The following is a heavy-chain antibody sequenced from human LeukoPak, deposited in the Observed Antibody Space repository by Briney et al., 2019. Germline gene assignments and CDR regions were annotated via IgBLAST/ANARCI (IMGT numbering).Heavy chain of an antibody. D-gene: IGHD1-26*01. V-gene: IGHV3-30*04. Sequence: GGSLRLSCAASGYTFSSYAMHWVRQAPGKGLEWVAVISYDGSNKYYADSVKGRFTISRDNSKNTLYLQMNSLRAEDTAVYYCARPPPWELLHFDYWGQGNPGHRLL. CDR1: GYTFSSYA. CDR3: ARPPPWELLHFDY. J-gene: IGHJ4*02. CDR2: ISYDGSNK.